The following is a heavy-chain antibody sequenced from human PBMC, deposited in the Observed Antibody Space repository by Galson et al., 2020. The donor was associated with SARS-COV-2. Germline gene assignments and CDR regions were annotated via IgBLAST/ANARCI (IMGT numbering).Heavy chain of an antibody. V-gene: IGHV4-59*08. D-gene: IGHD6-19*01. CDR2: IYYSGST. J-gene: IGHJ3*02. CDR3: ASFLPSPLQWLVHEVAFDI. Sequence: SETLSLTCTVSGGSISSYYWSWIRQPPGKGLEWIGYIYYSGSTNYNPSLKSRVTISVDTSKNQFSLKLSSVTAADTAVYYCASFLPSPLQWLVHEVAFDIWGQGTMVTVSS. CDR1: GGSISSYY.